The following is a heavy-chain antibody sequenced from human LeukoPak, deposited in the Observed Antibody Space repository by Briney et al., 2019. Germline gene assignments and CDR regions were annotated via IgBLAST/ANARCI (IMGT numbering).Heavy chain of an antibody. D-gene: IGHD1-1*01. CDR1: GYTFTSYG. V-gene: IGHV1-18*01. CDR2: ISAYNGNT. CDR3: ARDWAGTTRRYYYYGMDV. J-gene: IGHJ6*02. Sequence: ASVKVSCKASGYTFTSYGISWVRQAPGQELEWMGWISAYNGNTNYAQKLQGRVTMTTDTSTSTAYMELRSLRSDDTAVYYCARDWAGTTRRYYYYGMDVWGQGTTVTVSS.